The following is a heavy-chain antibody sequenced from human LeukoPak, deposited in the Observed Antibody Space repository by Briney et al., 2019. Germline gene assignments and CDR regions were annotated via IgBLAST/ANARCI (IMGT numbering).Heavy chain of an antibody. CDR3: ASDLNDFWSGNNWFDP. D-gene: IGHD3-3*01. Sequence: SVKVSCKASGGTFSSYTISWVRQAPGQGLEWMGRIIPILGIANYAQKFQGRVTITADKSTSTAYMELSSLRSEDTAVYYCASDLNDFWSGNNWFDPWGQGTLVTVSS. V-gene: IGHV1-69*02. CDR2: IIPILGIA. CDR1: GGTFSSYT. J-gene: IGHJ5*02.